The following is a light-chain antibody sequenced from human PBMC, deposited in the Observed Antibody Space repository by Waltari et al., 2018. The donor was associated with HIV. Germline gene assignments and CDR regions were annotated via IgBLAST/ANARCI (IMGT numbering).Light chain of an antibody. J-gene: IGKJ1*01. V-gene: IGKV4-1*01. Sequence: DIVMTQSPDSLAVSLGERATINCKSSQSVLYSSNNKNYLAWYQQKPGQPPKLLIYWASTRESGLPDRFSGSGSGTDFTLTISSLQAEDVAVYYCQQYYRSPPWTFGQGTKVEIK. CDR2: WAS. CDR3: QQYYRSPPWT. CDR1: QSVLYSSNNKNY.